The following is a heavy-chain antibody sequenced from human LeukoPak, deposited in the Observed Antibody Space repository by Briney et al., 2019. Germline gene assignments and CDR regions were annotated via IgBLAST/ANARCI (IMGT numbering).Heavy chain of an antibody. CDR3: AREGGAGGANYFDY. Sequence: SETLSLTCAVYGGSFSGYYWSWIRQPPGKGLEWIGEINHSGSTNYNPSLKSRVTISVDTSKNQFSLKLSSVTAADTAVYYCAREGGAGGANYFDYWGQGTLVTVSS. CDR1: GGSFSGYY. D-gene: IGHD1-14*01. J-gene: IGHJ4*02. V-gene: IGHV4-34*01. CDR2: INHSGST.